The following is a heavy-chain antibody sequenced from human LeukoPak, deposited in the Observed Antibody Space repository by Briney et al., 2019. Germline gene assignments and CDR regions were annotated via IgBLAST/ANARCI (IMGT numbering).Heavy chain of an antibody. D-gene: IGHD1-26*01. V-gene: IGHV3-30*02. CDR2: IQYDGSDK. CDR1: GFTFSSFG. J-gene: IGHJ4*02. CDR3: ASKTQSGY. Sequence: GALRLSCAASGFTFSSFGMHWVRQAPGKGLEWVAFIQYDGSDKYYADSVKGRFTISRDNSKNMVYLQMNSLRAEDTAVYYCASKTQSGYWGQGTLVTVSS.